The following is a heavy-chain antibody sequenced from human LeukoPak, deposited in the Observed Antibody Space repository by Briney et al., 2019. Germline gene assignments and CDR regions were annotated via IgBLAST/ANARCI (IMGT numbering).Heavy chain of an antibody. CDR3: ARVAPDSSGSYPH. CDR1: GGTFSSYA. D-gene: IGHD3-22*01. Sequence: SVKVSCKASGGTFSSYAISWVRQAPGQGLEWMGGIIPIFGTANYAQKFQGRVTITADESTSTAYMELSSLRSEDTAVYYCARVAPDSSGSYPHWGQGTLVTVSS. V-gene: IGHV1-69*13. CDR2: IIPIFGTA. J-gene: IGHJ4*02.